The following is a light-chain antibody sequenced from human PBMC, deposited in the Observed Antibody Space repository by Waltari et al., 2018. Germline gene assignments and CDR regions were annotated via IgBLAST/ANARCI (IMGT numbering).Light chain of an antibody. V-gene: IGKV1-39*01. Sequence: DIQMTQSPSFLSASVGDRVTITCRASQNINKFLNWYQQKPGKAPKVLIYAASLLQTGVPSRFRGSGSGTEFTLTIDSLQPEDFATYFCQHSHSTPITFGPGTTVDV. CDR2: AAS. CDR1: QNINKF. CDR3: QHSHSTPIT. J-gene: IGKJ3*01.